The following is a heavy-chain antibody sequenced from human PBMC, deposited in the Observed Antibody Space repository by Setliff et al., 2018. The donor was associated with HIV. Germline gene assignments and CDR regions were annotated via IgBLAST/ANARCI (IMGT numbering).Heavy chain of an antibody. CDR2: IIPIFGTA. J-gene: IGHJ6*03. CDR1: GGTFSSYA. D-gene: IGHD3-3*01. Sequence: SVKVSCKASGGTFSSYAISWVRQAPGQGLEWMGGIIPIFGTANYAQKFQGRVTITTDESTSTAYMELSSLRSEDTAVYYCARGGRPDNFWSGHYYYYYYMDVWGKGTTVTVSS. V-gene: IGHV1-69*05. CDR3: ARGGRPDNFWSGHYYYYYYMDV.